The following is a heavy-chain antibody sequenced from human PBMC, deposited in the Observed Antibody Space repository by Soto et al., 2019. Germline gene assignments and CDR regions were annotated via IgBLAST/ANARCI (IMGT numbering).Heavy chain of an antibody. Sequence: PPTLSLTCAISGDSVSSNTAAWNWIRSSPSRGLEWLGRTYYRSNWRHDYAVSVKSRITVNPDTSKNHFSLQLNSVTPDDTAVYYCARGVAGSGFVLWGQGTLVTVS. D-gene: IGHD6-19*01. CDR3: ARGVAGSGFVL. J-gene: IGHJ4*02. CDR1: GDSVSSNTAA. V-gene: IGHV6-1*01. CDR2: TYYRSNWRH.